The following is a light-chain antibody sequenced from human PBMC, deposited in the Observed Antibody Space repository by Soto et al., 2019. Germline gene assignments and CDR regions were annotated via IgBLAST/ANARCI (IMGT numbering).Light chain of an antibody. CDR3: QPFGSSWLT. V-gene: IGKV3-20*01. Sequence: ENVLTQSPGTLSLSPVERATLSCRASQSIGSSYLAWYQQKPGHAPRLIIYGTSSRATGIPDRFSGSGSGTDFTLTISRLEPEDFAVYYCQPFGSSWLTFGQGTKVEIK. CDR2: GTS. CDR1: QSIGSSY. J-gene: IGKJ1*01.